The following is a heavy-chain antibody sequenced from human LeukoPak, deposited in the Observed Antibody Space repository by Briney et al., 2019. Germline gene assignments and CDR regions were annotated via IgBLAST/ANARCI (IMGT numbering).Heavy chain of an antibody. CDR2: ISYDGSNE. CDR3: ARDYYGSGSYPPPFDY. CDR1: GFTFSSYS. D-gene: IGHD3-10*01. Sequence: GGSLRLSCAASGFTFSSYSMNWVRQAPGKGLEWVAVISYDGSNEYYADSVKGRFTISRDNSKNTLYLQMNSLRAEDTAVYYCARDYYGSGSYPPPFDYWGQGTLVTVSS. J-gene: IGHJ4*02. V-gene: IGHV3-30*03.